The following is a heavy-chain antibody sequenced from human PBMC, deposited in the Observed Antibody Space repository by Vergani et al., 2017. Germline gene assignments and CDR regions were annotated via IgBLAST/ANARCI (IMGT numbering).Heavy chain of an antibody. CDR3: ARHGNPPSNLAAPLAT. V-gene: IGHV4-38-2*01. J-gene: IGHJ5*02. CDR1: GYSISSGYY. D-gene: IGHD4-23*01. Sequence: QVQLQESGPGLVKPSETLSLTCVVSGYSISSGYYWGWIRQPPGKGLEWIGRIYHSGSTYYNPSLKSRVTISLDTSNNQFSLKVHSVTAADTAVYYCARHGNPPSNLAAPLATWGQGSLVTVSS. CDR2: IYHSGST.